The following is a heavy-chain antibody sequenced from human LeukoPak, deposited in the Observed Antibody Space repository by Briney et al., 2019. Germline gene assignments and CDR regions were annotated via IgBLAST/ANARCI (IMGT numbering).Heavy chain of an antibody. D-gene: IGHD1-26*01. V-gene: IGHV4-59*01. J-gene: IGHJ3*02. Sequence: PSETLSLTCTVSGGSISSYYWNWIRQPPGKGLEWIGYIHHNGNNNYNPSLKSRVTMSVDTSKNQFSLKLSSVNATDTAVYYCAEWAGSLHSFDIWGQGTMVTVSS. CDR1: GGSISSYY. CDR2: IHHNGNN. CDR3: AEWAGSLHSFDI.